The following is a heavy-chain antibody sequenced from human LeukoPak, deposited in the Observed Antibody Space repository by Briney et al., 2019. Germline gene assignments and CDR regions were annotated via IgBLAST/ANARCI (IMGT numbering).Heavy chain of an antibody. CDR3: ARGDGYRGAPKF. Sequence: ASVKVSCKASGGTFNSYAISWVRQAPGQGLEWMGRIIPILGIANYAQKFQGRVTITADKSTSTAYMELSSLRSEDTAVYYCARGDGYRGAPKFWGQGTLVTVSS. V-gene: IGHV1-69*04. CDR2: IIPILGIA. J-gene: IGHJ4*02. D-gene: IGHD5-24*01. CDR1: GGTFNSYA.